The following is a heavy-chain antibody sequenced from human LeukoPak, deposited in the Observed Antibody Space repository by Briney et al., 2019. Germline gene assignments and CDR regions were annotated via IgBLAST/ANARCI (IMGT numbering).Heavy chain of an antibody. CDR3: ARDLGGFDRSYFYHYMDV. D-gene: IGHD3-9*01. J-gene: IGHJ6*03. CDR1: GFSFNSYW. V-gene: IGHV3-7*01. Sequence: GGSLRLSCAASGFSFNSYWMSWVRQAPGQGLEWVANIKQDGTEKYNVDSVKGRFTISRDSAENSLFLQMNSLKVEDTAVYYCARDLGGFDRSYFYHYMDVWGKGTTVIVSS. CDR2: IKQDGTEK.